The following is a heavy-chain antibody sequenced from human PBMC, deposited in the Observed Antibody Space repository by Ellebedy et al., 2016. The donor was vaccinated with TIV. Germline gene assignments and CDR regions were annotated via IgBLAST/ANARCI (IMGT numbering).Heavy chain of an antibody. CDR1: GGSFSGYY. D-gene: IGHD2-2*02. CDR2: INHSGST. CDR3: ARGDCSSTSCYTSRAMDV. J-gene: IGHJ6*04. Sequence: SETLSLTXAVYGGSFSGYYWSWIRQPPGKGLEWIGEINHSGSTNYNPSLKSRVTISVDTSKNQFSLKLSSVTAADTAVYYCARGDCSSTSCYTSRAMDVWGKGTTVTVSS. V-gene: IGHV4-34*01.